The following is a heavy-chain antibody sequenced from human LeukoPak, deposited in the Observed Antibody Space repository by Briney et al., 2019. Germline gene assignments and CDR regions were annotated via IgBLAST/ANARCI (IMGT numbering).Heavy chain of an antibody. Sequence: GGSLRLSCAACGFTFSTSAMSWVRQTPGKGLEWVSTFRGSDGDTYYADSVKGRITISRDDSKNTLYLQMNSLRAEDTAVYYCAKGGGGFTYYFDCWGRGTLVTVSS. CDR1: GFTFSTSA. V-gene: IGHV3-23*01. CDR3: AKGGGGFTYYFDC. J-gene: IGHJ4*02. CDR2: FRGSDGDT. D-gene: IGHD3-16*01.